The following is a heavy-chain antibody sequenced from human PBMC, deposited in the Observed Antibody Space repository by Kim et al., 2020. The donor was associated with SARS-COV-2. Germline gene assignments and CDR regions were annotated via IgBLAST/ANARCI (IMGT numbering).Heavy chain of an antibody. V-gene: IGHV3-21*01. CDR1: GFTFSSYS. D-gene: IGHD3-3*01. Sequence: GGSLRLSCAASGFTFSSYSMNWVRQAPGKGLEWVSSISSSSSYIYYADSVKGRFTISRDNAKNSLYLQMNSLRAEDTAVYYCARDYDFWSGSLYYYGMDVWGDGTTCTVSS. CDR2: ISSSSSYI. CDR3: ARDYDFWSGSLYYYGMDV. J-gene: IGHJ6*04.